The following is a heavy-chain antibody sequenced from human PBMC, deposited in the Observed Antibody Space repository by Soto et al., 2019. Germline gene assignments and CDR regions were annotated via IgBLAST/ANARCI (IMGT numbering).Heavy chain of an antibody. CDR2: ISGSGSST. Sequence: GGSLRLSCAASGFTFSSYAMTWVRQAPGKGLDWVSGISGSGSSTYYADSVKGRFTISRDNSKNTLYLQMNSLRAEDTAVYYCAKDLSWEPDANWFDPWGQGTLVTVSS. J-gene: IGHJ5*02. V-gene: IGHV3-23*01. CDR3: AKDLSWEPDANWFDP. CDR1: GFTFSSYA. D-gene: IGHD1-26*01.